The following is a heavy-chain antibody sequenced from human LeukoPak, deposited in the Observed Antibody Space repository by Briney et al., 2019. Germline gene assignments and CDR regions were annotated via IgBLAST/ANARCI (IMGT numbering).Heavy chain of an antibody. V-gene: IGHV4-59*01. CDR2: IYYSGST. CDR1: GGSISSYY. J-gene: IGHJ6*03. D-gene: IGHD3-10*01. Sequence: PSETLSLTCTVSGGSISSYYWSWIRQPPGKGLEWIGYIYYSGSTNYNPSLRSRVTISLATSKNQFSLKLSSVTAADTAVYYCARGSGAYYYGSYYMDVLGKGTTVTISS. CDR3: ARGSGAYYYGSYYMDV.